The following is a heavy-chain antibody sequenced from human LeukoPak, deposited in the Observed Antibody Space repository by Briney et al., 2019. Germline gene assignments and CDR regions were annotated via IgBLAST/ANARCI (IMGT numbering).Heavy chain of an antibody. CDR2: IYSGGST. CDR1: GFTVSSNY. CDR3: ARDAGYYYDSSGYPQSVNWYFDL. D-gene: IGHD3-22*01. Sequence: PGGSLRLSCAASGFTVSSNYMSWVRQAPGKGLEWVSVIYSGGSTYYADSVKGRFTISRDNSKNTLYLQMNSLRAEDTAVYYCARDAGYYYDSSGYPQSVNWYFDLWGRGTLVTVSS. J-gene: IGHJ2*01. V-gene: IGHV3-66*01.